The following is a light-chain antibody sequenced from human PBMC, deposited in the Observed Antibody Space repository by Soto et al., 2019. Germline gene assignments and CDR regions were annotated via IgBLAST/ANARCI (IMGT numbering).Light chain of an antibody. CDR2: AVH. J-gene: IGLJ1*01. V-gene: IGLV2-14*03. Sequence: QSALTQPASVSGSPGQSITISCTGSTSDIGGYEYVSWYQQYPGKAPRLIIYAVHSRPSGVSNRFSGSKSGNTASLTISGLQAEDEADYHCSSYTPSSTYVFGPGTKVTVL. CDR1: TSDIGGYEY. CDR3: SSYTPSSTYV.